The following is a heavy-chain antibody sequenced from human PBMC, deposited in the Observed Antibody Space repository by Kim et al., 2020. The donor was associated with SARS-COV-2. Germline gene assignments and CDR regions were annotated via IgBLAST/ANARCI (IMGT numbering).Heavy chain of an antibody. D-gene: IGHD3-3*01. V-gene: IGHV3-30*18. CDR3: AKGCVPGYDFWSGYFDFDY. CDR1: GFTFSSYG. CDR2: ISYDGSNK. J-gene: IGHJ4*02. Sequence: GGSLRLSCAASGFTFSSYGMHWVRQAPGKGLEWVAVISYDGSNKYYADSVKGRFTISRDNSKNTLYLQMNSLRAEDTAVYYCAKGCVPGYDFWSGYFDFDYWGQGTLVTVSS.